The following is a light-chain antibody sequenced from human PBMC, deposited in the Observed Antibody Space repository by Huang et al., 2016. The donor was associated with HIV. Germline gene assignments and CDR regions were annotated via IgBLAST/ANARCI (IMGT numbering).Light chain of an antibody. V-gene: IGKV3-15*01. Sequence: EIVMTQSPGTLSVSPGERATLFCRTSQSVSNNLAWYRHKPGQAPRLLIYGASTRATGVPARFSGSGSGTEFTLTINSLQSEDFAVYYCQQYNNWPPWTFGQGTKVE. J-gene: IGKJ1*01. CDR2: GAS. CDR1: QSVSNN. CDR3: QQYNNWPPWT.